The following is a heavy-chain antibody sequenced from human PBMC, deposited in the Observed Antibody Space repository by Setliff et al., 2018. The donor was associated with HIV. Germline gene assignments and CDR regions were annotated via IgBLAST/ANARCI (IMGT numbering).Heavy chain of an antibody. CDR2: IDSDGSDT. J-gene: IGHJ4*02. V-gene: IGHV3-74*01. D-gene: IGHD6-13*01. CDR1: GLTFSNYW. Sequence: GESLKISCVASGLTFSNYWMHWVRQAPGKGLVWVSRIDSDGSDTDYADSVRGRFTISRDNAKNTVFLQMNSLRAEDTAVYYCAKPPRPSSWPQYYFDYWGQGTLVTVSS. CDR3: AKPPRPSSWPQYYFDY.